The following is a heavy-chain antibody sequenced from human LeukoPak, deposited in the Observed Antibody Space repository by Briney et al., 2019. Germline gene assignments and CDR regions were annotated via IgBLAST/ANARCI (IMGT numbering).Heavy chain of an antibody. J-gene: IGHJ5*02. D-gene: IGHD3-3*01. Sequence: ASVKVSCKASGYTFTSYHMHWVRQAPGQGLEWMGIINPSGGTTNYAQKFRGRVTMTRDMSTSTVYMELSSLRSEDTAVYYCAREAITIFGLVRTQTTKGPHRFDPWGQGTLVTVSS. CDR2: INPSGGTT. V-gene: IGHV1-46*01. CDR3: AREAITIFGLVRTQTTKGPHRFDP. CDR1: GYTFTSYH.